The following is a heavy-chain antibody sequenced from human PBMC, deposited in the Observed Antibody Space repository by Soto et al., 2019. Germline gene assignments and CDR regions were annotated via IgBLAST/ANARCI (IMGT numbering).Heavy chain of an antibody. J-gene: IGHJ5*02. D-gene: IGHD3-22*01. CDR2: IYYSGST. CDR1: GGSISSYY. V-gene: IGHV4-59*01. CDR3: ARYHPYYDSSGYTNWFDP. Sequence: SETLSLTCTVSGGSISSYYWSWIRQPPGKGLEWIGYIYYSGSTNYNPSLKSRVTISVDTSKNQFSLKLSSVTAADTAVYYCARYHPYYDSSGYTNWFDPWGQGTLVTF.